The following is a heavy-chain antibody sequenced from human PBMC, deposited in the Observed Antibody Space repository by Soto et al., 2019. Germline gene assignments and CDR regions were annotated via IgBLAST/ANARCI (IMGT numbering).Heavy chain of an antibody. J-gene: IGHJ6*02. CDR3: ARAGRTSWYSYDYHGMDV. CDR1: GFTFRTYW. V-gene: IGHV3-7*05. D-gene: IGHD5-18*01. CDR2: INLDGSEK. Sequence: EVQLVESGGGLVQPGGSLRLSCAASGFTFRTYWLSWVRQVPGKGLEWVANINLDGSEKNYVDSVKGRFTISRDNARNSLYLQMSSLRAEDTALYYCARAGRTSWYSYDYHGMDVWGQGTTVTVS.